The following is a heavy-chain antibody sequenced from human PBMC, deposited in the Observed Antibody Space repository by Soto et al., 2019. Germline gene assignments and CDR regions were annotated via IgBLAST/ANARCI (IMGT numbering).Heavy chain of an antibody. CDR2: MWYDGSSQ. V-gene: IGHV3-33*01. CDR1: GFTFTTYG. D-gene: IGHD3-22*01. Sequence: QVQLVESGGGVVQPGRSLRLSCVASGFTFTTYGMHWVRQSPGKGLEWVASMWYDGSSQYYADSVKGRFTISIDTSKNIVYLHMNSLRADDTAVYYCAREDVYESVRDYYYYGLDVWGQGTTVTVSS. J-gene: IGHJ6*02. CDR3: AREDVYESVRDYYYYGLDV.